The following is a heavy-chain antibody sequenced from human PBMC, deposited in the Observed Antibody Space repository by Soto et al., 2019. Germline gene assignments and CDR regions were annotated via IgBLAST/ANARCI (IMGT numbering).Heavy chain of an antibody. J-gene: IGHJ5*02. CDR2: ISAYNGNT. D-gene: IGHD6-19*01. CDR1: GYTFTSNG. V-gene: IGHV1-18*01. Sequence: ASVKVTCKASGYTFTSNGRSWVRQAPGQGLEWMGWISAYNGNTNYAQKLQGRVTMATDTSTSTAYMELRSLRSDDTAVYYCARYSSVSPADPWGQGTLVTSPQ. CDR3: ARYSSVSPADP.